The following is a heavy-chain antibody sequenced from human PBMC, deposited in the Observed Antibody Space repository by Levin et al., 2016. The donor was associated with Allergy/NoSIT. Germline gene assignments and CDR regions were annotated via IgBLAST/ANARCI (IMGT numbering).Heavy chain of an antibody. D-gene: IGHD2-8*01. V-gene: IGHV4-34*01. CDR2: INHSGST. CDR1: GGSFSGYY. CDR3: ARGRTILMG. J-gene: IGHJ4*02. Sequence: SETLSLTCAVYGGSFSGYYWSWIRQPPGKGLEWIGEINHSGSTNYNPSLKSRVTISVDTSKNQFSLKLSSVTAADTAVYYCARGRTILMGWGQGTLVTVSS.